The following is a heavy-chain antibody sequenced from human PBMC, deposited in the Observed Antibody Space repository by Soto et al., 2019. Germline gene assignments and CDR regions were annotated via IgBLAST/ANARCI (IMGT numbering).Heavy chain of an antibody. Sequence: EVQLVESGGGLIQPGGSLRLSCAASGFTVSSNYMSWVRQAPGKGLEWVSVIYSGGSTYYAGSVKGRFTISRDNSKNTLYLQMNSLRAEDTAVYYCAKLDYGGNSGFDYWGQGTLVTVSS. CDR3: AKLDYGGNSGFDY. CDR2: IYSGGST. D-gene: IGHD4-17*01. V-gene: IGHV3-53*01. J-gene: IGHJ4*02. CDR1: GFTVSSNY.